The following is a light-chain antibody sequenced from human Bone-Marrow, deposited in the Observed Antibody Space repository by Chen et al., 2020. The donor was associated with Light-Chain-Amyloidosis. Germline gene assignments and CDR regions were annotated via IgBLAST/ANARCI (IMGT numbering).Light chain of an antibody. Sequence: SYELTQPPSVSFSPRQPARNTRSGDDLPTKCAYWYQQKPGQAPVLVIHRDTERPSGISERFSGSSSGTTATLTISGVQAEDEADYHCQSADSSGTYEVIFGGGTKLTVL. CDR2: RDT. CDR1: DLPTKC. CDR3: QSADSSGTYEVI. J-gene: IGLJ2*01. V-gene: IGLV3-25*03.